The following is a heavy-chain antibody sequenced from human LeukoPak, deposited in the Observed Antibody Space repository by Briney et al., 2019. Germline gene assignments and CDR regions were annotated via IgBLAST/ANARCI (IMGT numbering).Heavy chain of an antibody. V-gene: IGHV4-4*07. CDR3: ARDSGDYVWGSYRYYLEN. CDR1: GGSISSYY. D-gene: IGHD3-16*02. CDR2: IYTSGST. Sequence: SETLSLTCTVSGGSISSYYWSWIRQPAGKGLEWIGRIYTSGSTNYNPSLKSRVTISVDTSKNQFSLKLSSVTAADTAVYYCARDSGDYVWGSYRYYLENWGQGTLVTVSS. J-gene: IGHJ4*02.